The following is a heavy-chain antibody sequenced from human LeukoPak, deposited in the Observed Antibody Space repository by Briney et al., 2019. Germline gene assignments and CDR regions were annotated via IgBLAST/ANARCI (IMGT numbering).Heavy chain of an antibody. D-gene: IGHD5/OR15-5a*01. CDR2: IYSGGSI. Sequence: PGGSLRLSCAVSEFTVSSNYMSWVRQAPGKGLEWVSVIYSGGSIYYADSVKGRFTFSRDNSKNTLYLQMNSLRAEDTAVYYCARISSLNYYFDYWGQGTLVSVSS. J-gene: IGHJ4*02. CDR3: ARISSLNYYFDY. V-gene: IGHV3-66*01. CDR1: EFTVSSNY.